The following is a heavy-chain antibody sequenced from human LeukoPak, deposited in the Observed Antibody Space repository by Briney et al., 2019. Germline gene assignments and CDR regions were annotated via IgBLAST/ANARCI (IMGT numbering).Heavy chain of an antibody. CDR3: ATGYSSGWYFYFQH. V-gene: IGHV3-20*04. Sequence: RTGGSLRLSCAASGFTFDDYGMSWVRQAPGKGLEWVSGINWNGGSTGYADSVKGRFTISRDNAKNSLYLQMNSLRAEDTALYYCATGYSSGWYFYFQHWGQGSLVSVSS. CDR1: GFTFDDYG. J-gene: IGHJ1*01. D-gene: IGHD6-19*01. CDR2: INWNGGST.